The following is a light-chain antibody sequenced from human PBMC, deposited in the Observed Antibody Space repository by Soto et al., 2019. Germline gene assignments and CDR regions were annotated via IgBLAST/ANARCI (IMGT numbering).Light chain of an antibody. V-gene: IGKV1-39*01. Sequence: IQMTQSPSSLSAAVGARVTITCRARQSISSYLNWYQQKPGKAPKLLIYAASSLQSGVPSRFSGSGSGTDFTLTISSLQPEDFATYYCQQSYSTPRTFGQGTKVDIK. J-gene: IGKJ1*01. CDR2: AAS. CDR1: QSISSY. CDR3: QQSYSTPRT.